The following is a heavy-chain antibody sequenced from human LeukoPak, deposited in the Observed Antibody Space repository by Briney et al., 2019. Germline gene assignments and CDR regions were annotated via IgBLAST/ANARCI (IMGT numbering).Heavy chain of an antibody. D-gene: IGHD4-17*01. J-gene: IGHJ6*03. CDR3: ANGYGDYYYYYMDV. CDR1: GFTFSSYG. V-gene: IGHV3-30*02. Sequence: GGSLRLSCAASGFTFSSYGMHWVRQAPGKGLEWVAFIRYDGSNKYYADSVKGRFTISRDDSKNTLYLQMSSLRAEDTAVYYCANGYGDYYYYYMDVWGKGTTVTVSS. CDR2: IRYDGSNK.